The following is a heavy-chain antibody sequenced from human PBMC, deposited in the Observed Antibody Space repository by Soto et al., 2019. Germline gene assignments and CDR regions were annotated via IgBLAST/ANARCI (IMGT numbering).Heavy chain of an antibody. CDR2: ISSDGNSQ. D-gene: IGHD4-17*01. CDR1: GITFSTSD. CDR3: ATDVDYGGNTWGH. J-gene: IGHJ4*02. V-gene: IGHV3-30*03. Sequence: GGSLRLSCVVSGITFSTSDMNWVRQAPGKGLQWVAIISSDGNSQYYADSVKGRFTVSRDNSKNTVHLQMDSLRAEDTAVYYCATDVDYGGNTWGHWGQGTLVTVSS.